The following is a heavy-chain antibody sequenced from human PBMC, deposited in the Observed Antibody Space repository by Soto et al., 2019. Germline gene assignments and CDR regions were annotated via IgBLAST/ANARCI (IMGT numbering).Heavy chain of an antibody. CDR3: ARRQRITLVRGVTHHAFDI. J-gene: IGHJ3*02. CDR1: GDSISSYY. Sequence: SETLSLTCTVSGDSISSYYWSWIRQPPGKGLEWIGSIYYSGSANYNPSLKSRVTISVDTSKNQFSLKLGSVTAADTAVYYCARRQRITLVRGVTHHAFDIWGQGTMVTVSS. CDR2: IYYSGSA. V-gene: IGHV4-59*08. D-gene: IGHD3-10*01.